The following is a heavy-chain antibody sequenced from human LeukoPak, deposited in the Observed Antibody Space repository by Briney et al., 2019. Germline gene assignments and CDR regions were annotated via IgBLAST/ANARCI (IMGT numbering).Heavy chain of an antibody. CDR2: IYHSGST. CDR3: ARDAAATTCSSTSCXXXXXXYMXV. V-gene: IGHV4-38-2*02. D-gene: IGHD2-2*01. J-gene: IGHJ6*03. Sequence: SETLSLTCTVSGYSISSGYYWGWIRQPPGKGLERIGTIYHSGSTYYNPSLKSRVTISVDTSKNHFSLKLSSVTAADKAVYYCARDAAATTCSSTSCXXXXXXYMXV. CDR1: GYSISSGYY.